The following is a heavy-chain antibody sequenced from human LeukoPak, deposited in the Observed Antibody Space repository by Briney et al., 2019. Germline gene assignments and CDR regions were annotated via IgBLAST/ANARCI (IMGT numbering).Heavy chain of an antibody. V-gene: IGHV3-48*01. D-gene: IGHD3-10*01. Sequence: GGSLRLSCAASGFSFSSYSMNWVRQAPGKGLEWVSYISTSSSTMLYADSVKGRFTISRDNSKNTLYLQMNSLRAEDTAVYYCAGIRNWFDPWGQGTLVTVSS. CDR1: GFSFSSYS. CDR2: ISTSSSTM. J-gene: IGHJ5*02. CDR3: AGIRNWFDP.